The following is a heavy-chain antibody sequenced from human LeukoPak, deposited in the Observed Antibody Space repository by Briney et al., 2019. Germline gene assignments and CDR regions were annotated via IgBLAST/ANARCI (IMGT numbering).Heavy chain of an antibody. CDR2: ISGSGDTT. J-gene: IGHJ4*02. Sequence: GGSLRLSCSGPGFTFSNYAMSWVRQAPGKGLEWVSVISGSGDTTEYADSVKGRFAISRDNSDNTVYLEMNRLRVEDTAVYYCARGGPSVKMIRGDFDHWGQGTLVTVSS. CDR3: ARGGPSVKMIRGDFDH. V-gene: IGHV3-23*01. CDR1: GFTFSNYA. D-gene: IGHD3-10*01.